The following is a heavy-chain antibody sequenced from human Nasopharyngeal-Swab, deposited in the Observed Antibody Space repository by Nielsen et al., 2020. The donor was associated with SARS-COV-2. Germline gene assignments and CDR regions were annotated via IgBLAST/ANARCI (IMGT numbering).Heavy chain of an antibody. D-gene: IGHD5-12*01. CDR2: ISGSGGST. V-gene: IGHV3-23*01. J-gene: IGHJ2*01. CDR3: AITRAWQHWYFDI. CDR1: GFTFSSYA. Sequence: GGSLRLSCAASGFTFSSYAMSWVRQAPGKGLEWVSAISGSGGSTYYADSVKGRFTISRDNANNSLYLQMNSLRAEDTAVYYCAITRAWQHWYFDIWGLGTLVTVSS.